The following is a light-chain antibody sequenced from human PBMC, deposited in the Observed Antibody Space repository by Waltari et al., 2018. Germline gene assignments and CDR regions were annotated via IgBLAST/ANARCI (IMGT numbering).Light chain of an antibody. CDR2: EVS. V-gene: IGLV2-14*01. CDR3: SSFTSSSVYV. CDR1: SSDVGGFNY. Sequence: QSALTQPASVSGSPGQSVTISCTGTSSDVGGFNYVSWYQQYPGKAPKLMIFEVSNRPSGVSNRFPGSESGNTASLTISGIQAEEEADYYCSSFTSSSVYVFGTGTKVTVL. J-gene: IGLJ1*01.